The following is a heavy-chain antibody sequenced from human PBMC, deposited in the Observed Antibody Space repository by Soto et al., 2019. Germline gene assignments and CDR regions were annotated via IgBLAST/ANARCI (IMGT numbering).Heavy chain of an antibody. CDR3: AGEGGGYYDSSGLESDAFDI. CDR1: GFTFSSYE. Sequence: EVQLVESGGGLVQPGGSLRLSCAASGFTFSSYEMNWVRQAPGKGLEWVSYISSSGSTIYYADSVKGRFTISRDNAKNSLYLQMNSLRAEDTAVYFCAGEGGGYYDSSGLESDAFDIWGQGTMVTVSS. CDR2: ISSSGSTI. D-gene: IGHD3-22*01. V-gene: IGHV3-48*03. J-gene: IGHJ3*02.